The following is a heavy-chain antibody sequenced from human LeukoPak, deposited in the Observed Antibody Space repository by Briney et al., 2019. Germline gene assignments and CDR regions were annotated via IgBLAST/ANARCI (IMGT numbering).Heavy chain of an antibody. Sequence: SETLSLTCAVYGGSFSGYYWSWIRQPPGKGPEWIGEINHSGSTNYNPSLKSRVTISVDTSKNQFSLKLSSVTAADTAVYYCAGIATGFNWFDPWGQGTLVTVSS. D-gene: IGHD6-13*01. CDR1: GGSFSGYY. J-gene: IGHJ5*02. CDR3: AGIATGFNWFDP. CDR2: INHSGST. V-gene: IGHV4-34*01.